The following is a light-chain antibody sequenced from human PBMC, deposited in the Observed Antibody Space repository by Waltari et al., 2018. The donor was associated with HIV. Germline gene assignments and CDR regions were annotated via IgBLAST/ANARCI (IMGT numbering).Light chain of an antibody. Sequence: QSVLTQPPSASGTPGQRVTISCSGSSSNIGSNTVNWYQQLPGTSPKLLIYYNMQRPPVCPDRFSGSKSGTSASLAISGLQSEDEADYYCAAWDDSLMGVFGGGTRLTVL. V-gene: IGLV1-44*01. J-gene: IGLJ3*02. CDR2: YNM. CDR1: SSNIGSNT. CDR3: AAWDDSLMGV.